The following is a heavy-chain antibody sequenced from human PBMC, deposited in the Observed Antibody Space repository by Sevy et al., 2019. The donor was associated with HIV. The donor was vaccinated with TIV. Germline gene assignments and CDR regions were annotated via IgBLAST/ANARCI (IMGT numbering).Heavy chain of an antibody. D-gene: IGHD3-22*01. V-gene: IGHV3-53*01. CDR3: ARGMWNYYDSSGYYHGMDV. CDR2: ISSGGST. J-gene: IGHJ6*02. CDR1: GFTVSSNY. Sequence: GGSLRLSCAASGFTVSSNYMSWVRQAPGKGLEWVSVISSGGSTYYAYSVKGRFTISRDNSKNTLYLQMNSLRAEDTAVYYCARGMWNYYDSSGYYHGMDVWGHGTTVTVSS.